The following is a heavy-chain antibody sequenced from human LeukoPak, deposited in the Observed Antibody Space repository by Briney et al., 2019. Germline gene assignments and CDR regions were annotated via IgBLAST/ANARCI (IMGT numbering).Heavy chain of an antibody. CDR3: ASLCSTSCYSSSDY. CDR2: ISSSSSTI. J-gene: IGHJ4*02. D-gene: IGHD2-2*02. CDR1: GFTFSSYS. Sequence: GGSLRLSCAASGFTFSSYSMNWVRQAPGKGLEWVSYISSSSSTIYYADSVKGRFTISRDNAKNSLYLQMNSLRAEDTAVCYCASLCSTSCYSSSDYWGQGTLVTVSS. V-gene: IGHV3-48*04.